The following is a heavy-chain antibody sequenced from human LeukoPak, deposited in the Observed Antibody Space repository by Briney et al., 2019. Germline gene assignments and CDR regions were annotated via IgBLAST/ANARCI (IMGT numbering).Heavy chain of an antibody. Sequence: GGSLRLSCAASGFTFSTYNMNWVRQAPGKGLEWVSSISGSSSYIYYADSVKGRFSISRDNAKNSLYLQMNSLRAEDTAVYYCARDTADAFDIWGQGTMVTVSS. D-gene: IGHD5-18*01. J-gene: IGHJ3*02. CDR2: ISGSSSYI. CDR1: GFTFSTYN. CDR3: ARDTADAFDI. V-gene: IGHV3-21*01.